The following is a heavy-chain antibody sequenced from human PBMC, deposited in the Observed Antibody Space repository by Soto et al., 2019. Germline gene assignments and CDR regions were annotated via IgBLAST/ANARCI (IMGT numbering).Heavy chain of an antibody. Sequence: QVQLVQSGAEVKKPGSSVKVSCKASGGTFSSYTISWVRQDPGQGLEWMGRIIPILGIANYAQKFQGRVTITADKSTSTAYMELSSLRSEDTAVYYCARGLAYCGGDCRWFDPWGQGTLVTVSS. CDR1: GGTFSSYT. CDR2: IIPILGIA. V-gene: IGHV1-69*02. CDR3: ARGLAYCGGDCRWFDP. J-gene: IGHJ5*02. D-gene: IGHD2-21*02.